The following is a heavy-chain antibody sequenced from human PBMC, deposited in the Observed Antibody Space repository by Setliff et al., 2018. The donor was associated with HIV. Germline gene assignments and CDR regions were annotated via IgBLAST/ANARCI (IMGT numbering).Heavy chain of an antibody. CDR3: ARGLSNSGLDEFDY. CDR1: GFTFSSYS. D-gene: IGHD5-12*01. Sequence: PGGSLRLSCAASGFTFSSYSMNWVRQAPGKGLEWVSYISSSSSTIYYADSVKGRFTISRDNAKNSLYLQMNSLRAEDTAVYYCARGLSNSGLDEFDYWGQGTLVTVSS. J-gene: IGHJ4*02. V-gene: IGHV3-48*04. CDR2: ISSSSSTI.